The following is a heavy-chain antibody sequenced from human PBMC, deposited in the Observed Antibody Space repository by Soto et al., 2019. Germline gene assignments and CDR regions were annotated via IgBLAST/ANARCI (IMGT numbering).Heavy chain of an antibody. Sequence: SETLSLTCTVSGGSISGYYWSWIRQPPGKGLEWIAYIYYSGSSNSNPSLKSRVTISVDTSKNQFSLKLSSVTAADTAVYYCARDREYCSGDNCYETGAAYWGQGVLVTVSS. CDR2: IYYSGSS. D-gene: IGHD2-15*01. V-gene: IGHV4-59*12. CDR1: GGSISGYY. CDR3: ARDREYCSGDNCYETGAAY. J-gene: IGHJ4*02.